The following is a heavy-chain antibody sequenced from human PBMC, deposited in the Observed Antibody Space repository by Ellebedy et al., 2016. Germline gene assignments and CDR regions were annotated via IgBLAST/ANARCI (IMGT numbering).Heavy chain of an antibody. D-gene: IGHD3-22*01. CDR2: ISSSSSTI. J-gene: IGHJ4*02. CDR3: ARGPPRITMIVVVITEGYFDY. CDR1: GFTFSSYS. Sequence: GGSLRLSXAASGFTFSSYSMNWVRQAPGKGLEWVSYISSSSSTIYYADSVKGRFTISGDNAKNSLYLQMNSLRDEDTAVYYCARGPPRITMIVVVITEGYFDYWGQGTLVTVSS. V-gene: IGHV3-48*02.